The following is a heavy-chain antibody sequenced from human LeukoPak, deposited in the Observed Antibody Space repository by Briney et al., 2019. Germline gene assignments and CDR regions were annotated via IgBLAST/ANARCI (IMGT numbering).Heavy chain of an antibody. D-gene: IGHD2-15*01. Sequence: PSETLSLTCTVSGXSISSYYWSWIRQPPGKGLEWIGYIYYSGNTDSNPSLKSRVTISVDTSKNQFSLKLSSVTAADTAVYYCARTYCSGGSCHFDYWGQGTLVTVSS. CDR3: ARTYCSGGSCHFDY. CDR1: GXSISSYY. CDR2: IYYSGNT. V-gene: IGHV4-59*08. J-gene: IGHJ4*02.